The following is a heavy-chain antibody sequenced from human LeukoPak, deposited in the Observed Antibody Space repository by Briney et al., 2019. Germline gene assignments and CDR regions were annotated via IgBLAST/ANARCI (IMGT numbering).Heavy chain of an antibody. CDR1: GGSFSSYA. J-gene: IGHJ6*03. Sequence: GASVKVCCKASGGSFSSYAGRWVEQAPGRGLKWMGGIIPIFGTANYAQKFQGRVTITTDESTSTAYMELSSLRSEDTAVYYCARELRSGYYDHYYYYMDVWGKGTTVTVSS. CDR2: IIPIFGTA. V-gene: IGHV1-69*05. CDR3: ARELRSGYYDHYYYYMDV. D-gene: IGHD3-22*01.